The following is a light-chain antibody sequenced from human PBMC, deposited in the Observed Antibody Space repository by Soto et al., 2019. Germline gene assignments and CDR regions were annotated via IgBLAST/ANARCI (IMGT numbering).Light chain of an antibody. CDR3: QPYNGYPYT. CDR2: KAS. Sequence: DIQMTQSPSTLSASVGDRVTITCRASHSISRWLAWYQQKPGNAPKVLIYKASNLETGVPPRFSGSGSETEFTLTISSLQPDDYATYYCQPYNGYPYTCGQGTKVEI. V-gene: IGKV1-5*03. CDR1: HSISRW. J-gene: IGKJ2*01.